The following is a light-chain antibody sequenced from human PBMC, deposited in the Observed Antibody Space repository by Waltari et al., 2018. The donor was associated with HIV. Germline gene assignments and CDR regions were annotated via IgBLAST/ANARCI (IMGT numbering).Light chain of an antibody. V-gene: IGKV1-39*01. Sequence: DIQMTQSPSSLSASVRDSVTVTCRARQIISTSLHWYQQKQGKAPTLLIYAASSLQSGVPSRFSGSGSGTDFTITISSLQPEDVSTYFCQQSYSTPRTFGQGTKLEIK. CDR1: QIISTS. J-gene: IGKJ2*01. CDR2: AAS. CDR3: QQSYSTPRT.